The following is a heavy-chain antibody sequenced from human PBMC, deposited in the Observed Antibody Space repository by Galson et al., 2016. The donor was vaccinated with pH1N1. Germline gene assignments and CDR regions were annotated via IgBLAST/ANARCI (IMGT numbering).Heavy chain of an antibody. D-gene: IGHD5-12*01. J-gene: IGHJ6*02. CDR2: IKQHGSEK. V-gene: IGHV3-7*01. CDR3: ARTGSDHDTYFYYYGMDL. CDR1: GFTFSSFW. Sequence: SLRLSCAASGFTFSSFWMTWVRQAPGKGLEWVANIKQHGSEKHYVDSVKGRFTVSRDNAKNSVYLQMNSLRAEDTAVYYCARTGSDHDTYFYYYGMDLWGQGTTVTVSS.